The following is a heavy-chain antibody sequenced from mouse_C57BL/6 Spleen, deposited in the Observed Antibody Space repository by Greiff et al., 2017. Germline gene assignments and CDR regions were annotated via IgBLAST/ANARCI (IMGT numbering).Heavy chain of an antibody. J-gene: IGHJ1*03. Sequence: QVQLQQSGAELVKPGASVKMSCKASGYTFTSYWITWVKQRPGQGLEWIGDIYPGSGSTNYNEKFKSKATLTVDTSSSTAYMQLSSLTSEDSAVYYCARYWGYSSYWYFDVWGTGTTVTVSS. CDR2: IYPGSGST. CDR1: GYTFTSYW. CDR3: ARYWGYSSYWYFDV. D-gene: IGHD2-5*01. V-gene: IGHV1-55*01.